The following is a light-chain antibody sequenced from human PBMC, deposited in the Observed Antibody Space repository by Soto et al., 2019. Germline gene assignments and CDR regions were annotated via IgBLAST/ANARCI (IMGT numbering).Light chain of an antibody. CDR3: QQRSNWPT. Sequence: TLSLSPGERATLSCRDSQSVNSNSLAWYQQKPGQAPSXLIYDAYNRATGIPARFSGSGSGTDFTLTISSLEPEDFAVYYCQQRSNWPTFGGGTKV. CDR2: DAY. J-gene: IGKJ4*01. CDR1: QSVNSN. V-gene: IGKV3-11*01.